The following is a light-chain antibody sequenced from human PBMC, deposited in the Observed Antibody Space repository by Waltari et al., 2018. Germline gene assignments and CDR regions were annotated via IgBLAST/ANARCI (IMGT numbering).Light chain of an antibody. V-gene: IGKV3-15*01. J-gene: IGKJ4*01. CDR3: QQYNNWPPLT. CDR1: QSVSSN. Sequence: ETVMTQSPAPLPVSPGERATLSCRASQSVSSNLAWYQQKPGQAPRLLIYGASTRATGSPARFSGSGSGTEFTLTISSLQSEDFAVYYCQQYNNWPPLTFGGGTKVEIK. CDR2: GAS.